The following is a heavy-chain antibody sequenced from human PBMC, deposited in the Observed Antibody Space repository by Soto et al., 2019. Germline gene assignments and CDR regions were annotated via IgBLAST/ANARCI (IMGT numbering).Heavy chain of an antibody. Sequence: GGSLRLSCAASGFTFDDYAMHWVRQAPGKGLEWVSGISWNSGSIGYADSVKGRFTISRDNAKNSLYLQMNSLRAEDTALYYCAKPGYSSGWYLGAAFDIWGQGTMVTVSS. J-gene: IGHJ3*02. D-gene: IGHD6-19*01. CDR3: AKPGYSSGWYLGAAFDI. V-gene: IGHV3-9*01. CDR2: ISWNSGSI. CDR1: GFTFDDYA.